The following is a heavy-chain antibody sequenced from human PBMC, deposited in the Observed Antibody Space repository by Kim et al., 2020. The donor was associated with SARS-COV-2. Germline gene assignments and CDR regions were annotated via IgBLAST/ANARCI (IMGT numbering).Heavy chain of an antibody. CDR3: AREFRITMIVVFDY. D-gene: IGHD3-22*01. V-gene: IGHV4-39*07. CDR1: GGSISSSSYY. Sequence: SETLSLTCTVSGGSISSSSYYWGWIRQPPGKGLEWIGSIYYSGSTYYNPSLKSRVTISVDTSKNQFSLKLSSVTAADTAVYYCAREFRITMIVVFDYWGQGTLVTVSS. CDR2: IYYSGST. J-gene: IGHJ4*02.